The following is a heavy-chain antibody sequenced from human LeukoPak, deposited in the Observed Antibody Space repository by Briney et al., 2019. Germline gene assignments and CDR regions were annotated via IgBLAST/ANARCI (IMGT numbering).Heavy chain of an antibody. CDR1: GFTFSSYA. Sequence: GGSLRLSCAASGFTFSSYAMSWVRQAPGKGLEWVSVIYSGGSTYYADSVKGRFTISRDNSKNTLYLQMNSLRAEDTAVYYCARSQWELLLPDAFDIWGQGTMVTVSS. CDR2: IYSGGST. V-gene: IGHV3-66*01. D-gene: IGHD1-26*01. CDR3: ARSQWELLLPDAFDI. J-gene: IGHJ3*02.